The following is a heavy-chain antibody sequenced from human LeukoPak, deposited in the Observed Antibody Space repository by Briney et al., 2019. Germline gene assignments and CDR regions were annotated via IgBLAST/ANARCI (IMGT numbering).Heavy chain of an antibody. J-gene: IGHJ4*02. CDR3: ATDIGSYSSSWYDFDY. V-gene: IGHV3-11*01. D-gene: IGHD6-13*01. CDR2: ISSSGSTI. Sequence: GGSLRLSCAASGFTFSDYYMSWIRQAPGKGLEWVSYISSSGSTIYYADSVKGRFTISRDNAKNSLYLQMNSLRAEDTAVYYCATDIGSYSSSWYDFDYWGQGTLVTVSS. CDR1: GFTFSDYY.